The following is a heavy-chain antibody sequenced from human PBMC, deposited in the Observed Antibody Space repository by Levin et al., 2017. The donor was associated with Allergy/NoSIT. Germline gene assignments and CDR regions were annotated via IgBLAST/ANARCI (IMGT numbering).Heavy chain of an antibody. Sequence: PSETLSLTCAVYGGSFSGYYWSWIRQPPGKGLEWIGEINHSGSTNYNPSLKSRVTISVDTSKNQFSLRVTSVTAADTAVYYCARGRGSQYYYYYVDVWDKGTTVTVSS. V-gene: IGHV4-34*01. CDR3: ARGRGSQYYYYYVDV. CDR1: GGSFSGYY. CDR2: INHSGST. J-gene: IGHJ6*03. D-gene: IGHD3-10*01.